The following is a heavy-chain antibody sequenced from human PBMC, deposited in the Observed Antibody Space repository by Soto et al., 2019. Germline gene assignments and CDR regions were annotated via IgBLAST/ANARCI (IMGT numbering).Heavy chain of an antibody. Sequence: EVQLVESGGGLVKPGGSLRLSCAASGFTFSSYSMNWVRQAPGKGLEWVSSISSSSSYIYYADSVKGRFTISKDNAKNSLYLQINSLRAEDTAVYYFSRVGSAGDFCYWGQGTLVNVSS. V-gene: IGHV3-21*01. CDR1: GFTFSSYS. D-gene: IGHD6-13*01. J-gene: IGHJ4*02. CDR2: ISSSSSYI. CDR3: SRVGSAGDFCY.